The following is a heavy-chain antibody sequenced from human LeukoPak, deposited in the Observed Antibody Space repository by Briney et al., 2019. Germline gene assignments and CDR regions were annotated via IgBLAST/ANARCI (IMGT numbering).Heavy chain of an antibody. J-gene: IGHJ6*02. CDR3: ARGRKSYYYYGMDV. CDR1: GYTFTSYD. CDR2: MNPNSGNT. V-gene: IGHV1-8*01. Sequence: ASVKVSCKASGYTFTSYDINWVRQATGQGLEWMGWMNPNSGNTGYAQKFQGRVTMTRNTPISTAYMELSSLRSEDTAVYYCARGRKSYYYYGMDVWGQGTTVTVSS.